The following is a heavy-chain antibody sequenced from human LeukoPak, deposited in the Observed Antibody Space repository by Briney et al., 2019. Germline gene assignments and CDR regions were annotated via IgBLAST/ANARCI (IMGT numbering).Heavy chain of an antibody. Sequence: PSQTLSLTCTVSGGSISSGSYYWSWIRQPAGKGLEWIGRIYTSGSTNYNPSLKSRVTISVDTSKNQFSLKLSSVTAADTAVYYCARRAAKAWFDPWGQGTLVTVSS. D-gene: IGHD2-15*01. V-gene: IGHV4-61*02. CDR2: IYTSGST. J-gene: IGHJ5*02. CDR1: GGSISSGSYY. CDR3: ARRAAKAWFDP.